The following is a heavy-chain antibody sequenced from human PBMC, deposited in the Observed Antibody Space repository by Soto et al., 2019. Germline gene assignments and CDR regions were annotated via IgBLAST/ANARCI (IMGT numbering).Heavy chain of an antibody. V-gene: IGHV4-59*08. J-gene: IGHJ6*03. CDR1: GGSISSYY. CDR3: ARHFYYDFWSGYYDYYYYYMDV. Sequence: SETLSLTCTVSGGSISSYYWSWIRQPPGKGLEWIGYIYYSGSTNYNPSLKSRVTISVDTSKNQFSLKLSSVTAADTAVYYCARHFYYDFWSGYYDYYYYYMDVWGKGTTVTVSS. CDR2: IYYSGST. D-gene: IGHD3-3*01.